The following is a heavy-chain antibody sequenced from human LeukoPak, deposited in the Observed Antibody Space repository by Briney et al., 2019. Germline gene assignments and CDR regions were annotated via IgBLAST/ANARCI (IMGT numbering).Heavy chain of an antibody. V-gene: IGHV3-74*01. D-gene: IGHD3-22*01. Sequence: GGSLRLSCAASGFTFSSYWMHWVRQAPGKGLVWVSRINSDGSSTSYADSVKGRITISRDNAKNTLYLQMNSLRAEDTAVYYCARNFGSGYYRVEYYFDYWGQGTVVTVSS. J-gene: IGHJ4*02. CDR2: INSDGSST. CDR3: ARNFGSGYYRVEYYFDY. CDR1: GFTFSSYW.